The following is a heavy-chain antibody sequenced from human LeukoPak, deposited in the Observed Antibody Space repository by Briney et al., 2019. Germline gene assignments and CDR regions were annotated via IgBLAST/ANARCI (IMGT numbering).Heavy chain of an antibody. CDR2: IYYSGST. D-gene: IGHD2-15*01. CDR3: ARGPRPLRYCSGGSCSGYFDY. Sequence: SETLSLTCTVSGGSISSSSYYWGWIRQPPGKGLEWIGSIYYSGSTYYNPSLKSRVTISVDTSKNQFSLKLSSVTAADTAVYYCARGPRPLRYCSGGSCSGYFDYWGQGTLVTVSS. V-gene: IGHV4-39*01. CDR1: GGSISSSSYY. J-gene: IGHJ4*02.